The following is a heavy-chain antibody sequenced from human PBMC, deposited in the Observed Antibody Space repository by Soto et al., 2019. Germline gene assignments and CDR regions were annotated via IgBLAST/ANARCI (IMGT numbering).Heavy chain of an antibody. V-gene: IGHV3-74*01. CDR2: IDSDGSST. CDR3: ARVGVFDSSASRFGY. J-gene: IGHJ4*02. D-gene: IGHD6-19*01. CDR1: GFTFSSYW. Sequence: EVQLVESGGGLVQPGGSLRLSCAASGFTFSSYWMHWVRQVPGKGLVWVSRIDSDGSSTTYADSVKGRFTISRDNAKNTLYLQMNSLRDEDTGVYYCARVGVFDSSASRFGYWGQGTLVTVSS.